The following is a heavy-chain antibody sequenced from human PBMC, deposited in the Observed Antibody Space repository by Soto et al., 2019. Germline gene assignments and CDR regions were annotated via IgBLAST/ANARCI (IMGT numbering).Heavy chain of an antibody. D-gene: IGHD2-15*01. CDR3: AREVSPDCSGGACLDGFDI. V-gene: IGHV4-34*01. Sequence: LSLTCAVYGGSFSGYFWSWIRQPPGKGLEWIGEINHSESTNYNPSLKSRVTISVDRSKNQFSLKLSAVTAADTAVYYCAREVSPDCSGGACLDGFDIWGQGTMVTVSS. J-gene: IGHJ3*02. CDR1: GGSFSGYF. CDR2: INHSEST.